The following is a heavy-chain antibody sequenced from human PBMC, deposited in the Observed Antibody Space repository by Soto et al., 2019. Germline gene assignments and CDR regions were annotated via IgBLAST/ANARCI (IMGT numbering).Heavy chain of an antibody. J-gene: IGHJ3*01. CDR2: IYSSGST. Sequence: EVQLVESGGGLIQPGGSLRLSCAASGFTFSSNDMNWVRQAPGKGLEWVSLIYSSGSTSYADSVKRRFTISRDNSKNTLYLQMSSLRAEDTAVYYCAPRPILPWAPWGQGTMVTVSS. D-gene: IGHD2-21*01. CDR1: GFTFSSND. V-gene: IGHV3-53*01. CDR3: APRPILPWAP.